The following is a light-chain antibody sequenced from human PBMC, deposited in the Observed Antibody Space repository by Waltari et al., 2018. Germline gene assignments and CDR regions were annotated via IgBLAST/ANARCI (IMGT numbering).Light chain of an antibody. CDR3: ALYMPSDIWV. CDR2: RTT. J-gene: IGLJ3*02. Sequence: QTVVTQEPSFSVSPGGTVTLTCGLTSASVPTCYYPSWYQQTPRQAPRTLIYRTTSRSSGVPDRFSGSILGNKAALTITGAQADDESDYYCALYMPSDIWVFGGGTRLTVL. V-gene: IGLV8-61*01. CDR1: SASVPTCYY.